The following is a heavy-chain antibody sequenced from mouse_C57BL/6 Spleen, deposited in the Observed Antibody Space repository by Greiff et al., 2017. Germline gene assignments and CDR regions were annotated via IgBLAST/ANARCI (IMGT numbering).Heavy chain of an antibody. CDR3: ARVGPYFDY. V-gene: IGHV1-61*01. CDR2: IYPSDSET. Sequence: VQLQQPGAELVRPGSSVKMSCKASGYTFTSYWMDWVKQRPGQGLEWIGNIYPSDSETHYNQKFKDKATLTVDKSSSTAYMQLSSLTSEDSAVYYCARVGPYFDYWGQGTTLTVSS. D-gene: IGHD4-1*01. CDR1: GYTFTSYW. J-gene: IGHJ2*01.